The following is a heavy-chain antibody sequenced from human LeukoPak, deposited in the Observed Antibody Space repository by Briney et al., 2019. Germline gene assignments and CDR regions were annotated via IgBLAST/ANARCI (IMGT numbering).Heavy chain of an antibody. CDR2: ISYDGSNK. Sequence: GRSLRLSCAASGFTFSSYAMHWVRQAPGKGLEWVAVISYDGSNKYYADSVKGRFTISRDNSKNTLYLQMNSLRAEDTDVYYCARDAITMVRGRGPFDYWGQGTLVTVSS. D-gene: IGHD3-10*01. J-gene: IGHJ4*02. CDR3: ARDAITMVRGRGPFDY. CDR1: GFTFSSYA. V-gene: IGHV3-30*04.